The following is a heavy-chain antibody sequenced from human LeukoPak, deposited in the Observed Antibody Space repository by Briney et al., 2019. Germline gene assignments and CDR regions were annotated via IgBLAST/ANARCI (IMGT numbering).Heavy chain of an antibody. J-gene: IGHJ4*02. CDR3: AASITMFDY. Sequence: GGSLRLSCAASGFTFSRYWMSWVRQAPGKGLEWVANIKEDGSVEYYVESVKGRFTISRDNAKNSLYLQMNSLRAEDTAVYYCAASITMFDYWGQGTLVTVSS. CDR1: GFTFSRYW. CDR2: IKEDGSVE. D-gene: IGHD3-10*01. V-gene: IGHV3-7*02.